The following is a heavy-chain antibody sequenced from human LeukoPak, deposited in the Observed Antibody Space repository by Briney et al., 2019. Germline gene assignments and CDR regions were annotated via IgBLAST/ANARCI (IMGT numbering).Heavy chain of an antibody. J-gene: IGHJ5*02. Sequence: PGGSLRLSCAASGFSFRTYDMIWIRQAPGKGLEWVSYISSSTSDYRRYAESVRGRFTISRDNAKNSVYLEMNGLTKNDTAVYFCARGRRNDLRSWFDPWGQGTVVTVSS. CDR1: GFSFRTYD. CDR3: ARGRRNDLRSWFDP. CDR2: ISSSTSDYR. V-gene: IGHV3-11*06. D-gene: IGHD1-1*01.